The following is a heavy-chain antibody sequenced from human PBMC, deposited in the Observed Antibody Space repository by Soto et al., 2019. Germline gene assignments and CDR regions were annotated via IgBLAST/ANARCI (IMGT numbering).Heavy chain of an antibody. CDR2: IIPIFGTA. Sequence: SVKVSCKASGGTFSSYAISWVRQAPGQGLEWMGGIIPIFGTANYAQKFQGRVTITADTSISTAYMELSRLRSDDTAVYYCARAGGYSYGSGDAFDIWGQGTMVTVSS. CDR1: GGTFSSYA. CDR3: ARAGGYSYGSGDAFDI. V-gene: IGHV1-69*06. J-gene: IGHJ3*02. D-gene: IGHD5-18*01.